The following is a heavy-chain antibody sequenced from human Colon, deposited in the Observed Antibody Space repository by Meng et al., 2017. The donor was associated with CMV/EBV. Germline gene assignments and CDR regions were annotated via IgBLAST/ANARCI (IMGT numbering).Heavy chain of an antibody. CDR3: AKDKGVGYARGGMDV. V-gene: IGHV3-9*01. CDR1: GSTFSSDV. J-gene: IGHJ6*02. Sequence: SLKISCAASGSTFSSDVMHWVRQAPGKGLVWVAVINWNSGSIGYADSVKGRFTVSRDNAENSLYLQMNSLRAEDTAMYYCAKDKGVGYARGGMDVWGQGTTVTVSS. D-gene: IGHD2-8*02. CDR2: INWNSGSI.